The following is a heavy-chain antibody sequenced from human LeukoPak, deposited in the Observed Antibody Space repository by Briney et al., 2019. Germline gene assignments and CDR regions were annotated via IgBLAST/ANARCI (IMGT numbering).Heavy chain of an antibody. J-gene: IGHJ6*03. V-gene: IGHV3-30*09. D-gene: IGHD2-2*01. CDR2: ISFDGCNK. Sequence: PGGSLRLSCVASGFTFSSHAMHWVRQAPGKGLEWVAVISFDGCNKYYTGSVKGRFAISRDNCKNTLYLQMNSLRAEDTAVYYCARGRYCTTSSCCSYYHYYNMDVWGKGTTVTVSS. CDR3: ARGRYCTTSSCCSYYHYYNMDV. CDR1: GFTFSSHA.